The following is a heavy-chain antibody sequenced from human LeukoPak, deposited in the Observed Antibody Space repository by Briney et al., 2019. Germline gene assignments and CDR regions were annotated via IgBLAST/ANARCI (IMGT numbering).Heavy chain of an antibody. V-gene: IGHV3-66*01. Sequence: GGSLILSCAASGFTVSDDYMSWVPQPPGKGLEWVSIIYSGGTTDYAASVKGRFTISRDNSKNTLYLQMNSLRAEDTAVYYCARDGVWATFDYWGQRTLVTVSS. CDR2: IYSGGTT. CDR3: ARDGVWATFDY. CDR1: GFTVSDDY. D-gene: IGHD2-8*01. J-gene: IGHJ4*02.